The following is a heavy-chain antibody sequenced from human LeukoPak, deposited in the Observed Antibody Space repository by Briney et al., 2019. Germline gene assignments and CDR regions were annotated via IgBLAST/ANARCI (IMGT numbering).Heavy chain of an antibody. J-gene: IGHJ4*02. CDR1: GGSFSGYY. CDR2: IHHTGST. CDR3: AKSGLAAAGQRGYFDY. V-gene: IGHV4-34*01. Sequence: SETLSLTCAVYGGSFSGYYWSWIRQPPGKGLEWIGDIHHTGSTNYNPSLKSRVTLSVNKSNNQFSLKLSSVTAADTAVYYCAKSGLAAAGQRGYFDYWGQGTLVTVSS. D-gene: IGHD6-13*01.